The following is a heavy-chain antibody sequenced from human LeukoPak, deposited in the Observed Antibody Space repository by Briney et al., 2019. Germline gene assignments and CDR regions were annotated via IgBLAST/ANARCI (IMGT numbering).Heavy chain of an antibody. J-gene: IGHJ5*02. CDR2: IYYSGST. Sequence: SETLSLTCTVSGGSISSTIYYWGWIHQPPGKGLEWIGSIYYSGSTYYNPSLKSRVTISVDTSKNQFSLKLSSVTAADTAVYYCARQRGYCSGGSCYGRWFDPWGQGTLVTVSS. D-gene: IGHD2-15*01. V-gene: IGHV4-39*01. CDR3: ARQRGYCSGGSCYGRWFDP. CDR1: GGSISSTIYY.